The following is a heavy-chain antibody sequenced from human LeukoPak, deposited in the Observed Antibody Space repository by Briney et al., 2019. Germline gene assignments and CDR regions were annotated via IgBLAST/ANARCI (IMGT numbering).Heavy chain of an antibody. CDR3: AKRDVTGRNYYGSGNPYFDL. Sequence: GTSLRLSCAASGFIFSGYGMHWVRQAPGKGLEWVALMSHDGNYKHYADSVKGRFTISRDNSKNTLYLQINSLTAEDTAVYYCAKRDVTGRNYYGSGNPYFDLWGQGILVTVSS. J-gene: IGHJ4*02. CDR1: GFIFSGYG. V-gene: IGHV3-30*18. D-gene: IGHD3-10*01. CDR2: MSHDGNYK.